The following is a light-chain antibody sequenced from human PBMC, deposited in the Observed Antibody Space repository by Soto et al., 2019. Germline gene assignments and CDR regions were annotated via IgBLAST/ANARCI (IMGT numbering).Light chain of an antibody. CDR3: QKYNSAPRT. Sequence: DIQMTQSPSSLSASVGDRVTITCRASQGISNYLAWYQQKPGKIPKLLIYAASTLESVVPSRFSGSGSGTDFALTISSLQPEDVATYYCQKYNSAPRTFGQGTKVEIK. J-gene: IGKJ1*01. V-gene: IGKV1-27*01. CDR2: AAS. CDR1: QGISNY.